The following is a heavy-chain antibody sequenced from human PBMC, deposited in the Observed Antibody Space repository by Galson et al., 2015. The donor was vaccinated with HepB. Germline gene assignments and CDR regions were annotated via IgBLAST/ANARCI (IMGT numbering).Heavy chain of an antibody. Sequence: TLSLTCTVSGGSVSTGSYYWGWIRQPAGKGLEWIGRIYTSGSTNYNPSLKSRVTMSVDTSKNQFSLKLSSVTAADTAVYYCAREWYDFWSGYYSVFDYWGQGILVTVSS. CDR3: AREWYDFWSGYYSVFDY. CDR2: IYTSGST. CDR1: GGSVSTGSYY. D-gene: IGHD3-3*01. J-gene: IGHJ4*02. V-gene: IGHV4-61*02.